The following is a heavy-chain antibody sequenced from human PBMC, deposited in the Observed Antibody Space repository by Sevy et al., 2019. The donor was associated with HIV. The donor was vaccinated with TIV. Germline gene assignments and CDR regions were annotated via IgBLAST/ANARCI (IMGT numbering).Heavy chain of an antibody. CDR2: IYYSGST. CDR3: ARDRIGYCSSTSWYYYYGMDV. CDR1: GGSISSYY. Sequence: SETLSLTCTVSGGSISSYYWSWIRQPPGKGLEWIGYIYYSGSTNYNPSLKSRVTISVDTSKNQFSLKLSSVTAADTAVYYCARDRIGYCSSTSWYYYYGMDVWGQGTTVTVSS. V-gene: IGHV4-59*01. D-gene: IGHD2-2*01. J-gene: IGHJ6*02.